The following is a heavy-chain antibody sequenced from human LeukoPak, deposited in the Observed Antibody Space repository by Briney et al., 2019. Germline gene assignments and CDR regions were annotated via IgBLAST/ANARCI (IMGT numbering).Heavy chain of an antibody. CDR3: ASRSSIWSGYQDTLYYFDS. V-gene: IGHV4-59*01. CDR1: GGSISSYY. D-gene: IGHD3-3*01. Sequence: PSETLSLTCTVSGGSISSYYWSWIRQPPGKRLEWIGHIYYSRSTNYNPSLKSRVTISVDTSKNQFSLKPSSVTAADTAVYYCASRSSIWSGYQDTLYYFDSWGQGTLVTVSS. CDR2: IYYSRST. J-gene: IGHJ4*02.